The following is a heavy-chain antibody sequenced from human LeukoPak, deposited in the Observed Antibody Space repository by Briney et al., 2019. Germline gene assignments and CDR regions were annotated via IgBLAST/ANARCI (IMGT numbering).Heavy chain of an antibody. D-gene: IGHD6-19*01. CDR1: GFTFSSYG. V-gene: IGHV3-30*02. J-gene: IGHJ4*02. CDR3: ARETANSGALDY. CDR2: IRYDGSNK. Sequence: GGSLRLSCAASGFTFSSYGMHWVRQAPGKGLEWVAFIRYDGSNKYYADSVKGRFTISRDNSKNTLYLQMNSLRAEDTAVYYCARETANSGALDYWGQGTLVTVSS.